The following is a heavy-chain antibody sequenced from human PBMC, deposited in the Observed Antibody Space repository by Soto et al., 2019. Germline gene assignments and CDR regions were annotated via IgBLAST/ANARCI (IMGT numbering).Heavy chain of an antibody. D-gene: IGHD2-8*01. CDR1: GYTFTDYY. CDR2: INPESGNP. V-gene: IGHV1-2*02. Sequence: QVQMVQSGAEVKKPGDSVKVSCKASGYTFTDYYMHWVRQAPGQGFEWVGGINPESGNPKYVPMFEGRITETRDTSTSTAYMKLNGLTSDDTAVYYCGSEDCTNTNCLKGFHYWGQGTLVTVSS. CDR3: GSEDCTNTNCLKGFHY. J-gene: IGHJ4*02.